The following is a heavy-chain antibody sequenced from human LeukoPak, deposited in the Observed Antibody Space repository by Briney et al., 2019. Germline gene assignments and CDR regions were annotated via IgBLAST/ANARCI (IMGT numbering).Heavy chain of an antibody. D-gene: IGHD4-17*01. CDR2: IYPGDSDT. CDR1: GSSFTSDW. CDR3: ARLGDLYDDYTINDY. J-gene: IGHJ4*02. Sequence: GESLKISRKGPGSSFTSDWMCYVRQMPERGLEWMGIIYPGDSDTRYSPSFQGQVTISVDKSVSTAYLQLSSLEASVCAMCYCARLGDLYDDYTINDYWGQGTLVSVSS. V-gene: IGHV5-51*01.